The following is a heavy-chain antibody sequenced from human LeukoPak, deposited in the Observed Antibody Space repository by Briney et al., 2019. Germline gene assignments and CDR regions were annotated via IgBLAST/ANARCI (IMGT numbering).Heavy chain of an antibody. Sequence: ASVKVSCKASGYTFTSYYMHWVRQAPGQGREGRGVINPSGGSTTYAQNFQGSVTMTRDTSTSTVYMELSSLRSEDAAVYYCARDGYCSGGSCYSAVDYWGQGTLVTVSS. J-gene: IGHJ4*02. CDR2: INPSGGST. CDR3: ARDGYCSGGSCYSAVDY. D-gene: IGHD2-15*01. V-gene: IGHV1-46*01. CDR1: GYTFTSYY.